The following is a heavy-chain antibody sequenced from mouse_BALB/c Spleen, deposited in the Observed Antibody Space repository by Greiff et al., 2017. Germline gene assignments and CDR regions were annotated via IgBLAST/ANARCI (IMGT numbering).Heavy chain of an antibody. V-gene: IGHV3-2*02. Sequence: EVKLVESGPGLVKPSQSLSLTCTVTGYSITSDYAWNWIRQFPGNKLEWMGYISYSGSTSYNPSLKSRISITRDTSKNQFFLQLNSVTTEDTATYCCAREDGYFYAMDYWGQGTSVTVSS. D-gene: IGHD2-3*01. CDR1: GYSITSDYA. CDR3: AREDGYFYAMDY. J-gene: IGHJ4*01. CDR2: ISYSGST.